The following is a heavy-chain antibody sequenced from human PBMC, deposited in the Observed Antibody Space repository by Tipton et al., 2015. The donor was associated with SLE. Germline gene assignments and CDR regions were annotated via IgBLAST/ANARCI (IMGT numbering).Heavy chain of an antibody. CDR1: GGSISSYY. CDR3: ARGVGSGSPLDY. D-gene: IGHD1-26*01. CDR2: IYYSGST. Sequence: TLSLTCTVSGGSISSYYWSWIRQPPGKGLEWIGYIYYSGSTNYNPSLKSRVTISVDTSKNQFSLKLSSVTAADTAVYYCARGVGSGSPLDYWGQGTLGTVSS. V-gene: IGHV4-59*01. J-gene: IGHJ4*02.